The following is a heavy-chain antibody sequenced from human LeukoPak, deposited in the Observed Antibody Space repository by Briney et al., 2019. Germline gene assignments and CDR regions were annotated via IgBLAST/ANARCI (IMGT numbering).Heavy chain of an antibody. CDR3: ARGSPGHCSSTSCYRADDY. D-gene: IGHD2-2*02. V-gene: IGHV4-34*01. CDR2: INHSGST. J-gene: IGHJ4*02. CDR1: GGSFSGYY. Sequence: PSETLSLTCAVYGGSFSGYYWSWIRQPPGKGLEWIGEINHSGSTNYNPSLKSRVTISVDTSKNQFSLKLSSVTAADTAVYYCARGSPGHCSSTSCYRADDYWGQGTLVTVSS.